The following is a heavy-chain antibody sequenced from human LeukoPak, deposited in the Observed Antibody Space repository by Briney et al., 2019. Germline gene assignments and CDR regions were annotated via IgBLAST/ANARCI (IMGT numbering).Heavy chain of an antibody. V-gene: IGHV4-61*02. D-gene: IGHD6-13*01. CDR1: GGSISSDNYS. Sequence: SQTLSLTCTVSGGSISSDNYSWSWIRQPAGKGLEWIGRVYTSGSTNYNPSLKSRVTISVDTSKNQFSLKLSSVTAADTAVYYCARGKIAAAGSPWGQGTLVTVSS. J-gene: IGHJ5*02. CDR3: ARGKIAAAGSP. CDR2: VYTSGST.